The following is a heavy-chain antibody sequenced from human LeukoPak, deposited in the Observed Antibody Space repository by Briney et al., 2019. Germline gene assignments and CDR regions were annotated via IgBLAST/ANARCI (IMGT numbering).Heavy chain of an antibody. V-gene: IGHV3-33*01. CDR1: GFSFSNYG. CDR3: ARDQALYFSYGDY. CDR2: IFYDGPNQ. D-gene: IGHD3-16*01. J-gene: IGHJ4*02. Sequence: GRSLRLSCAASGFSFSNYGMHWVRQAPGKGLEWLAAIFYDGPNQHYADTVKGRFTISRDNSKNTLYLQVNSLTAEDTAVYYCARDQALYFSYGDYWGQGTLVTVSS.